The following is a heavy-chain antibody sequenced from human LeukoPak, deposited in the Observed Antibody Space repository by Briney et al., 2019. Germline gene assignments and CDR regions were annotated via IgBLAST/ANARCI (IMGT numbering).Heavy chain of an antibody. CDR3: AKGGGRAPSYFDY. J-gene: IGHJ4*02. Sequence: GGSLRLSCAASGFTFSSYGMHWVRQAPGKGLEWVAFIRYDGSNKYYADSVKGRFTISRDNSKNTLYLQMNSLRAEDTAVYYCAKGGGRAPSYFDYWGQGTLVTVSS. D-gene: IGHD3-16*01. CDR1: GFTFSSYG. V-gene: IGHV3-30*02. CDR2: IRYDGSNK.